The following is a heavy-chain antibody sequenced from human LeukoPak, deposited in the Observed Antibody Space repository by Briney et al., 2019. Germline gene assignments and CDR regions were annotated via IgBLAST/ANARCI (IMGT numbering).Heavy chain of an antibody. Sequence: GGSLRLSCAASGFTFSSYGIHWVRQAPGKGLEWVAVISYDGTNKYYADSVKGRFTISRDNSKNTLYVQMNSLRAEDTAAYYCASPIAAAGNEFDPWGQGTLVTVSS. CDR1: GFTFSSYG. J-gene: IGHJ5*02. D-gene: IGHD6-13*01. V-gene: IGHV3-30*03. CDR3: ASPIAAAGNEFDP. CDR2: ISYDGTNK.